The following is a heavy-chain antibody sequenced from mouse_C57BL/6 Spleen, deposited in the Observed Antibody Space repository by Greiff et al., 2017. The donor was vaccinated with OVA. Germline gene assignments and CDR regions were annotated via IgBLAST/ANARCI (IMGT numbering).Heavy chain of an antibody. D-gene: IGHD1-1*01. J-gene: IGHJ2*01. CDR1: GYTFTSYW. CDR3: ARRGTVVPDY. Sequence: QVQLQQPGAELVMPGASVKLSCKASGYTFTSYWMHWVKQRPGQGLEWIGEIDPSDSYTNYNQKFKGKSTLTVDKSSSTAYMQLSSRTAEDSAVYYCARRGTVVPDYWGQGTTLTVSS. V-gene: IGHV1-69*01. CDR2: IDPSDSYT.